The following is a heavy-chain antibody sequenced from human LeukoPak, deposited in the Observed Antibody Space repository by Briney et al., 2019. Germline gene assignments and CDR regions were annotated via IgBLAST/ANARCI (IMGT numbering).Heavy chain of an antibody. CDR1: GFTFSGYA. CDR3: ARAGQQLAPFDY. J-gene: IGHJ4*02. Sequence: GGSLRLSCAASGFTFSGYAMHWVRQAPGQGLEWLAEISYDGNNKYYADSVKGRFTISRDNSKNTLYLQMNSLRGEGAAVYYCARAGQQLAPFDYWGQGTLVTVSS. V-gene: IGHV3-30-3*01. CDR2: ISYDGNNK. D-gene: IGHD6-13*01.